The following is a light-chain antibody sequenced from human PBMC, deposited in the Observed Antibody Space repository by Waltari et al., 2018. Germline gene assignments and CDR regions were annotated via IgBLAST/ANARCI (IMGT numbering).Light chain of an antibody. CDR1: RGINVATYM. CDR2: YKSESDK. V-gene: IGLV5-45*02. CDR3: MIWHSSTWV. J-gene: IGLJ3*02. Sequence: QAVLTQPSSLSASPGSSASLTCPSRRGINVATYMIHWSQQKPGSPPHYLLRYKSESDKQQGSGVPSRFSGSKDASANSGILLISGLQSEDEADYYCMIWHSSTWVFGGGTKLTVL.